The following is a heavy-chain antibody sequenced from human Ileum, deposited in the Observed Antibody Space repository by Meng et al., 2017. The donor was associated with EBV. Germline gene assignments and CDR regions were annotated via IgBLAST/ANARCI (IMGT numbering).Heavy chain of an antibody. Sequence: QVPLQEPGQGLWQLSQPLSLTCTVSGASISSSNYYWSWIRQPPGKGLEWSGHIYNSGSTYYNPSLKSRITISVDTSKNQFSLKLSSVTAADTAVYYCARGQKGYFDLWGRGTLVTVSS. CDR3: ARGQKGYFDL. CDR2: IYNSGST. V-gene: IGHV4-30-4*01. J-gene: IGHJ2*01. CDR1: GASISSSNYY.